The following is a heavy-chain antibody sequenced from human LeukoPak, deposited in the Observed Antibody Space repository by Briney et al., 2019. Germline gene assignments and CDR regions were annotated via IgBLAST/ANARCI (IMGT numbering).Heavy chain of an antibody. V-gene: IGHV1-69*13. CDR1: GGTFSSYA. CDR3: AREVPYDSSGYHQWYFDY. J-gene: IGHJ4*02. Sequence: SVKVSCKASGGTFSSYAISWVRQAPGQGLEWMGGIIPIFGTANYAQKFQGRVTITADESTSTAYMELSSLRSEDTAVYYCAREVPYDSSGYHQWYFDYWGQGTLVTVPS. CDR2: IIPIFGTA. D-gene: IGHD3-22*01.